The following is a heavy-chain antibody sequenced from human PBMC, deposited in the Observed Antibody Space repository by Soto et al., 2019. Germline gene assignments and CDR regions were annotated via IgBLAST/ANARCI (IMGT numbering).Heavy chain of an antibody. D-gene: IGHD3-10*01. Sequence: QEQLVESGGGVVQRGRSLRLSCEASAFTFSSYAMHWVRQAPGKGLEWVAVISYDGGNKYYADSVKGRFTISRDNFKNTLYLEMNSLRVEDTGIYYCSRDQGLTNYGVLQRYTMDVWGQGTTVTVSS. CDR3: SRDQGLTNYGVLQRYTMDV. CDR2: ISYDGGNK. J-gene: IGHJ6*02. V-gene: IGHV3-30-3*01. CDR1: AFTFSSYA.